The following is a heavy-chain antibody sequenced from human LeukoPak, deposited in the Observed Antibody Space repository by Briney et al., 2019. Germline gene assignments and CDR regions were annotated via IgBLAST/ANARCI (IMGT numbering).Heavy chain of an antibody. V-gene: IGHV4-4*07. D-gene: IGHD3-3*01. CDR2: IYTSGST. Sequence: PSETLSLTCTVSGGSISSYYWSWIRQPAGKGLEWIGRIYTSGSTNYNPSLKSRVTMSVDTSKNQFSLKLSSVTAADTAVYYCARGGGYDFWSSYLSLFDYWGQGTLVTVSS. CDR3: ARGGGYDFWSSYLSLFDY. J-gene: IGHJ4*02. CDR1: GGSISSYY.